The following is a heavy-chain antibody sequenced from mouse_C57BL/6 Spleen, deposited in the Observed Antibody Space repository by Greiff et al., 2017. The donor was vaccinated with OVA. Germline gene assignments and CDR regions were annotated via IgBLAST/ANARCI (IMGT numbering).Heavy chain of an antibody. CDR1: GYAFSSSC. J-gene: IGHJ1*03. D-gene: IGHD1-1*01. CDR2: IYPGDGDT. V-gene: IGHV1-82*01. CDR3: AFTVGGDWYFDV. Sequence: QVHVKQSGPELVKPGASVKLSCKASGYAFSSSCMNWVKQRPGKGLEWIGRIYPGDGDTNYNGKFKGKATLTADKSSSTAYMQLSSLTSEDSAVYYCAFTVGGDWYFDVWGKGTTVTVSS.